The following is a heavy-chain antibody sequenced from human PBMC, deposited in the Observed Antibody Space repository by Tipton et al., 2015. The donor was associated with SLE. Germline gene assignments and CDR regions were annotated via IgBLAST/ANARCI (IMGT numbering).Heavy chain of an antibody. Sequence: SLRLSCTASGFTFGDYAMSWVRQAPGKGLEWGGFIRSKAYGGTTEYAASVKGRFTISRDDSKSIAYLQMNSLKTEDTAVYYCTRNRYSSGWYFDYWGQGTLVTVSS. V-gene: IGHV3-49*04. J-gene: IGHJ4*02. CDR2: IRSKAYGGTT. CDR1: GFTFGDYA. D-gene: IGHD6-19*01. CDR3: TRNRYSSGWYFDY.